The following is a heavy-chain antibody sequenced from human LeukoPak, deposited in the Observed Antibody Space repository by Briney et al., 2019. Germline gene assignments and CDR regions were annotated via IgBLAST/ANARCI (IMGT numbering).Heavy chain of an antibody. CDR3: ARDLGLGVIDY. J-gene: IGHJ4*02. D-gene: IGHD3-16*01. CDR2: LYSGGST. V-gene: IGHV3-66*01. CDR1: GITVSSNK. Sequence: GGSLRLSCAASGITVSSNKMNWVRQAPGKGLEWGSVLYSGGSTNYADSVKGRFTISRDNSKNTLYLQMNSLRAEDTAVYYCARDLGLGVIDYWGQGTLVIVSS.